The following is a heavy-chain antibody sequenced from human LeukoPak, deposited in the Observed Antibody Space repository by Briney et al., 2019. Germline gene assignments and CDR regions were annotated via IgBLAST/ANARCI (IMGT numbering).Heavy chain of an antibody. CDR3: AREGWDLNALDI. CDR1: GFTFSNHY. V-gene: IGHV3-11*04. J-gene: IGHJ3*02. D-gene: IGHD1-26*01. Sequence: PGGSLRLSCAASGFTFSNHYMSWIRQAPGKGLVWVSYISSRSSNKYYADSVKGQFTISRDNAKNSLYLQMDSLRVEDTAVYYCAREGWDLNALDIWGQGTMVTVSP. CDR2: ISSRSSNK.